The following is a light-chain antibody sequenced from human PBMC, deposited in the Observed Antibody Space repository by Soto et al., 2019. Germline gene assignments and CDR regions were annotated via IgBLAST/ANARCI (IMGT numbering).Light chain of an antibody. CDR3: QQYKNWPRT. J-gene: IGKJ1*01. CDR2: GAS. V-gene: IGKV3-20*01. CDR1: QSITSSY. Sequence: EVVLTQSPGTLSLSPGERATLSCRASQSITSSYLAWYQQKPGRAPKVLIYGASTRATGIPDRFSGSGSGTDFTLTISRLEPEDFAVYYCQQYKNWPRTFGQGTKVEIK.